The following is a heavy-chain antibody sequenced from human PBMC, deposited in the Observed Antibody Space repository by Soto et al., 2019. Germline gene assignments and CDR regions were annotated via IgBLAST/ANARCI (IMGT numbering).Heavy chain of an antibody. CDR2: ISAYTANT. CDR3: ARGGIAAAGTQGHYYYYYGMDV. Sequence: ASAKVSFKASGYGYTSCGMSSVRQDPEQGLEWLGCISAYTANTHYAQKLEARVTKNTDTSTSTAYMELRTLRYDDTAVYYCARGGIAAAGTQGHYYYYYGMDVRGQGTTVTAP. J-gene: IGHJ6*02. CDR1: GYGYTSCG. V-gene: IGHV1-18*01. D-gene: IGHD6-13*01.